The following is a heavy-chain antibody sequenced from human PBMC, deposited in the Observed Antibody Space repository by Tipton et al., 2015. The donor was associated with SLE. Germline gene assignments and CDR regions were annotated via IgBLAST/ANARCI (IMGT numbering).Heavy chain of an antibody. D-gene: IGHD3-22*01. J-gene: IGHJ3*02. CDR2: TYINERT. V-gene: IGHV4-59*11. CDR1: GVSIRSHY. CDR3: ARASRIGDI. Sequence: TLSLTCTVSGVSIRSHYWSWVRQSPGKGLEWIGYTYINERTHYNPSLKSRVTVSVETSKNQLSLRLTSVTPADTAVYYCARASRIGDIWGQGTMVTVSS.